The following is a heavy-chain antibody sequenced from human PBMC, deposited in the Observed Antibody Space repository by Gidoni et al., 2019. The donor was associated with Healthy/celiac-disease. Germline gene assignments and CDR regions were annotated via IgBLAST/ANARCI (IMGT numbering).Heavy chain of an antibody. J-gene: IGHJ4*02. D-gene: IGHD6-19*01. CDR3: ARDRIAVAGSYYFDY. Sequence: EVQLVESGGGLVKPGGSLRLSCAASGFPFSSYSMNWVRQAPGKGLEWVSSIISSSSYIYYADSVKGRFTIARDNDKNSLYLQMNSLRDEDTAVYYCARDRIAVAGSYYFDYWGQGTLVTVSS. V-gene: IGHV3-21*01. CDR2: IISSSSYI. CDR1: GFPFSSYS.